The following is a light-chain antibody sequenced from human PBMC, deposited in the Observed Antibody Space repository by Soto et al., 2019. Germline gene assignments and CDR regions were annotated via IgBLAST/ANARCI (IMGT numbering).Light chain of an antibody. CDR1: QSVSSNF. V-gene: IGKV3-20*01. J-gene: IGKJ2*01. CDR2: GAS. Sequence: EIVLTQSPGTLSLSPGERATLSCRASQSVSSNFLAWYQQKPGQAPRLLIYGASGRATGITDRFSGSGSGTFFTLSISILEPADFEVYYCQHYVSSPRGYTFGEGTNLEIK. CDR3: QHYVSSPRGYT.